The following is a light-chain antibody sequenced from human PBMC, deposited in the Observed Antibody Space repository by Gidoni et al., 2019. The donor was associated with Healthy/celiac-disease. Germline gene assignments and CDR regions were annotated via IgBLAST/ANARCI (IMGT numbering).Light chain of an antibody. J-gene: IGKJ2*01. V-gene: IGKV1-39*01. Sequence: DIQLTQYPSSLSASVGDRVTITCRASQSISSYLNWYQQKPGKAPKLLIYAASSLQSGVPARFSGSGSGTDFTLSISSLQPEDFATYYCQQSYSTPHTCGQGTKLEIK. CDR2: AAS. CDR1: QSISSY. CDR3: QQSYSTPHT.